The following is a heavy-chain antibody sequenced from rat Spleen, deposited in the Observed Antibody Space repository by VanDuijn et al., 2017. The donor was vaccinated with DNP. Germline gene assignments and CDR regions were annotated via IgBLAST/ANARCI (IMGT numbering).Heavy chain of an antibody. Sequence: EVQLQESGPGLVKPSQSLSLTCSVTGYSITTNYWAWIRKFPGNKMEWMGYISYSGSTSYNPSLKSRISITRDTSKNHFFLQLNSVTPEDTATYFCARWNVFGYNGFDYWGQGVMVTVSS. V-gene: IGHV3-1*01. CDR2: ISYSGST. CDR3: ARWNVFGYNGFDY. CDR1: GYSITTNY. J-gene: IGHJ2*01. D-gene: IGHD1-9*01.